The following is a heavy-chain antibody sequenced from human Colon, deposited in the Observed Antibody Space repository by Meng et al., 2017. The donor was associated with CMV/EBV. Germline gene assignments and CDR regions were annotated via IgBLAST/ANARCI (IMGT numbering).Heavy chain of an antibody. CDR2: MDPTTGRT. CDR3: ASHSSYVWGSHH. V-gene: IGHV1-2*02. Sequence: QVPLGQSGAEVRMPWASVKVSCKASGYSFTGYYIHWVRQAPGQGLEWMGWMDPTTGRTDYAQKFQGTVTMTRDTSISTAYLELSRLTSDDTAVYYCASHSSYVWGSHHWGQGTLVTVSS. J-gene: IGHJ1*01. CDR1: GYSFTGYY. D-gene: IGHD3-16*01.